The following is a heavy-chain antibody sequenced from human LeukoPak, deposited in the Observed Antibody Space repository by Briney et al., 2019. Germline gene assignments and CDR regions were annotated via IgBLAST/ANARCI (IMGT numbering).Heavy chain of an antibody. D-gene: IGHD4-17*01. J-gene: IGHJ4*02. Sequence: GGSLRLSCAASGFIFSSYAMSWGRQAPGKGLEWVSAISGSGGSPYYADSVKGRFTISRDNSKNTLFLQMNSLRAEDTAVYYCAKGYTVTTTLVDYWGQGTPVTVSS. V-gene: IGHV3-23*01. CDR1: GFIFSSYA. CDR3: AKGYTVTTTLVDY. CDR2: ISGSGGSP.